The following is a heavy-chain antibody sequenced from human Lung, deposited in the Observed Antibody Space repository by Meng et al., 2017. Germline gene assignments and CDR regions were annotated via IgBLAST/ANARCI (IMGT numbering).Heavy chain of an antibody. CDR3: ATGAAAADH. D-gene: IGHD6-13*01. Sequence: GRLVGGGGGLVKPGGSLRLSCVASGFSFTDAWMSWVRQAPGKGLEWVGRIKSNSDGGTTDYAAPVKGRFTISRDDSKNTLYLQMNSLITEDTAVYFCATGAAAADHWGQGTLVTVSS. CDR1: GFSFTDAW. J-gene: IGHJ4*02. V-gene: IGHV3-15*01. CDR2: IKSNSDGGTT.